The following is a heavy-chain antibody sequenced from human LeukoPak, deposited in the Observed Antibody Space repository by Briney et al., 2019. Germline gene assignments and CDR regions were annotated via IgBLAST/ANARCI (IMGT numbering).Heavy chain of an antibody. D-gene: IGHD5-24*01. CDR1: GGSISGGGYY. J-gene: IGHJ4*02. CDR3: AIGADAYKVAY. V-gene: IGHV4-31*11. Sequence: SETLSLTCAVAGGSISGGGYYWNWVRQHPGKGLEWIGCIHPTGNLYYNPSLTGRITISVDTAKSHFSLNLTSVTAADTAVYYCAIGADAYKVAYLSQGTLVTVSS. CDR2: IHPTGNL.